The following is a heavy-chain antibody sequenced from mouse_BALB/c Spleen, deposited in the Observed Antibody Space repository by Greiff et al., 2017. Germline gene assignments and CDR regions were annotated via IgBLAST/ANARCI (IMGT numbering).Heavy chain of an antibody. D-gene: IGHD2-1*01. CDR1: GYTFTSYW. V-gene: IGHV1-7*01. CDR2: INPSTGYT. Sequence: VQLVESGAELAKPGASVKMSCKASGYTFTSYWMHWVKQRPGQGLEWIGYINPSTGYTEYNQKFKDKATLTADKSSSTAYMQLSSLTSEDSAVYYCARSAVTESWFAYWGQGTLVTVSA. CDR3: ARSAVTESWFAY. J-gene: IGHJ3*01.